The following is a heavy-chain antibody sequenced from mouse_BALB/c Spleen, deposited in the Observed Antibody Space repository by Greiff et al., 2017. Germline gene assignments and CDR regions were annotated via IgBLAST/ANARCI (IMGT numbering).Heavy chain of an antibody. CDR3: AREGNYRYGFAY. V-gene: IGHV3-6*02. CDR2: ISYDGSN. J-gene: IGHJ3*01. CDR1: GYSITSGYY. Sequence: EVKLMESGPGLVKPSQSLSLTCSVTGYSITSGYYWNWIRQFPGNKLEWMGYISYDGSNNYNPSLKNRISITRDTSKNQFFLKLNSVTTEDTATYYCAREGNYRYGFAYWGQGTLVTVSA. D-gene: IGHD2-14*01.